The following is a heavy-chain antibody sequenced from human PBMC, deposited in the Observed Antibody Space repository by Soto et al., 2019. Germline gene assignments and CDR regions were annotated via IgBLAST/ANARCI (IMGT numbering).Heavy chain of an antibody. CDR3: ARSFRGYYDSSGRPYYYYGMDV. J-gene: IGHJ6*02. V-gene: IGHV1-69*06. D-gene: IGHD3-22*01. Sequence: GASVKVSCKASGGTFSSYAISWVRQAPGQGLEWMGGIIPIFGTANYAQKFQGRVTITADKSTSTAYMELSSLRSEDTAVYYCARSFRGYYDSSGRPYYYYGMDVWGQGTTVTVSS. CDR1: GGTFSSYA. CDR2: IIPIFGTA.